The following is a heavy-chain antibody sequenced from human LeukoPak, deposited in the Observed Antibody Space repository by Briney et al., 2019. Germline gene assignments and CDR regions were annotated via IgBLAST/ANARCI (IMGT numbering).Heavy chain of an antibody. V-gene: IGHV3-74*01. D-gene: IGHD3-22*01. CDR1: GFTFSQAW. Sequence: GGSLRLSCAASGFTFSQAWMNWVRQAPGKGLVWVSRINNDGSDTVYADSVQGRFTISRDNSKNTLYLQMNSLRAEDTAVYYCARDYYDSSGHFDYWGQGTLVTVSS. CDR2: INNDGSDT. J-gene: IGHJ4*02. CDR3: ARDYYDSSGHFDY.